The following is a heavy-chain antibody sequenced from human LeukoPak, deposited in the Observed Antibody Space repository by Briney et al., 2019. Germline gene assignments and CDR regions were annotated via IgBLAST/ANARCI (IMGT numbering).Heavy chain of an antibody. CDR2: IYYSGST. D-gene: IGHD3-22*01. V-gene: IGHV4-39*01. J-gene: IGHJ4*02. CDR3: ARLGGSDYYPFDY. Sequence: PSETLSPTCTVSGGSISISSYYWGWIRQPPGKGLEWIGTIYYSGSTCYNPSLKSRVTISVDTSKNQFSLRLSSVTAADTAVYYCARLGGSDYYPFDYWGQGTLVTVSS. CDR1: GGSISISSYY.